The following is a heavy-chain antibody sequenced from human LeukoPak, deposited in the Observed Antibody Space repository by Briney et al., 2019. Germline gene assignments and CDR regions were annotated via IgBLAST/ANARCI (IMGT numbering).Heavy chain of an antibody. Sequence: GRSLRLSCAASGFTFSSYAMHWVRQAPGKGLEWVAVISYDGSNKYYADSVKGRFTISRDNSKNTLYLKMNSLRAEDTAVYYCAKDLRSVLRYFDWLDYWGQGTLVTVSS. CDR1: GFTFSSYA. D-gene: IGHD3-9*01. J-gene: IGHJ4*02. CDR3: AKDLRSVLRYFDWLDY. CDR2: ISYDGSNK. V-gene: IGHV3-30*04.